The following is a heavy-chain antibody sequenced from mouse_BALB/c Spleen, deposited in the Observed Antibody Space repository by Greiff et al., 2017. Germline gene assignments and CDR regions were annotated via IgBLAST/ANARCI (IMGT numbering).Heavy chain of an antibody. CDR2: IYPGSGST. CDR3: TRGLMDY. Sequence: LQQPGSELVRPGASVKLSCKASGYTFTSYWMHWVKQRHGQGLEWIGNIYPGSGSTNYDEKFKSKGTLTVDKSSSTAYMQLSSPTSEDSAVYYCTRGLMDYWGQGTSVTVSS. J-gene: IGHJ4*01. V-gene: IGHV1S22*01. CDR1: GYTFTSYW. D-gene: IGHD3-1*01.